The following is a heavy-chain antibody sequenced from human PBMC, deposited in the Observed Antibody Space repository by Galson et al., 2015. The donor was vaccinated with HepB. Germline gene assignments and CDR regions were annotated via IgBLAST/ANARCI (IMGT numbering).Heavy chain of an antibody. D-gene: IGHD3-22*01. CDR2: ISYDGSNK. J-gene: IGHJ5*01. V-gene: IGHV3-30*03. CDR1: GFTFSSYG. Sequence: SLRLSCAASGFTFSSYGMHWVRQAPGKGLEWVAVISYDGSNKYYADSVKGRFTISRDNSKDTLYLQMNSLKTEDTAVYFCARRVSSCYYDSWGQRTLLTVSS. CDR3: ARRVSSCYYDS.